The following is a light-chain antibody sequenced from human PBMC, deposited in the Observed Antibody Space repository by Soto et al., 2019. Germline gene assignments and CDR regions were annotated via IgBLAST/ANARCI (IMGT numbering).Light chain of an antibody. J-gene: IGLJ1*01. CDR3: SSFAVSNSFV. Sequence: HSVPTQPPSPSGSPGQSVTISFTGTTNDVGAYNYVSWYQQHPGKAPKLVIYEVNKRPSGVPDRFSGSKSGNTASLTVSGLQAEDEADYYCSSFAVSNSFVFGTGTKVT. V-gene: IGLV2-8*01. CDR2: EVN. CDR1: TNDVGAYNY.